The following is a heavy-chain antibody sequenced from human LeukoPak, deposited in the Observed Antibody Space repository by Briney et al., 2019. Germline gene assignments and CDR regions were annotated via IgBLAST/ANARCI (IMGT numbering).Heavy chain of an antibody. CDR3: AREEYCGGDCYSGFDY. D-gene: IGHD2-21*02. Sequence: SETLSLTCTVSGYSISSGYYWGWIRQPPEKRLEWIGYIYDSGSTNYNPSLKSRVTISIDTSKNQFSLKLSSVTAADTAVYYCAREEYCGGDCYSGFDYWGQGTLVTVSS. CDR2: IYDSGST. V-gene: IGHV4-61*01. CDR1: GYSISSGYY. J-gene: IGHJ4*02.